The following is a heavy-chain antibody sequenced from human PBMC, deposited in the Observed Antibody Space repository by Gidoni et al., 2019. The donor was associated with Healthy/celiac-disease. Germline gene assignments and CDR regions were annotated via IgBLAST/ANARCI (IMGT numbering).Heavy chain of an antibody. CDR3: ERMHHYYDSSDY. D-gene: IGHD3-22*01. J-gene: IGHJ4*02. CDR2: IDWDDDK. Sequence: QVTLRESGPALVKPTQTLTLTCPFSGFSLSTRGMCVSWLRQPPGKALEWLARIDWDDDKYYSTSLKTRLTSSKDTYKNQVVLTMTNMDPVDTATYYCERMHHYYDSSDYWGQGTLVTVSS. V-gene: IGHV2-70*15. CDR1: GFSLSTRGMC.